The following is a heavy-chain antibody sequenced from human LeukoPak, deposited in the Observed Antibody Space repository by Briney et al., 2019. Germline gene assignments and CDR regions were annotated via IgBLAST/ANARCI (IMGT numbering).Heavy chain of an antibody. J-gene: IGHJ4*02. CDR1: GFTFSSYS. V-gene: IGHV3-48*04. CDR2: ISSSSSTI. D-gene: IGHD3-22*01. CDR3: ASRSSGSIN. Sequence: GGSLRLSCAASGFTFSSYSINWVRQAPGKGLEWVSYISSSSSTIYYADSVKGRFTISRDNAQNSLYLQMNSLRVEDTAVYYCASRSSGSINWGQGTLVTVSS.